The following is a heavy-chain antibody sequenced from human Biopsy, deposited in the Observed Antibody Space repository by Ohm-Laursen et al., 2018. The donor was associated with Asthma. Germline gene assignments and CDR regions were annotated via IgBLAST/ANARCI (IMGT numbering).Heavy chain of an antibody. CDR1: GGSINSSTW. CDR3: ATLRVYCLGANCFFFNY. Sequence: SETLPLTCMVSGGSINSSTWWSWVRQPPGKGLEWIGEFFHTGSTNYSPSLKSRVTISVDKSKNQFSLNLSAVTAADTAVYYCATLRVYCLGANCFFFNYWGQGTLVTVSS. CDR2: FFHTGST. J-gene: IGHJ4*02. V-gene: IGHV4-4*02. D-gene: IGHD5/OR15-5a*01.